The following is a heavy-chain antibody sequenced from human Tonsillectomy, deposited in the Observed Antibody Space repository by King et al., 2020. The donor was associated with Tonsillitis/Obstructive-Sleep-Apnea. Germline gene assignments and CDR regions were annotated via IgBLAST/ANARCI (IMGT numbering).Heavy chain of an antibody. CDR1: GFTFSSHG. J-gene: IGHJ4*02. CDR2: VSDDGTTT. V-gene: IGHV3-30*18. D-gene: IGHD5-12*01. Sequence: VQLVESGGGVVQPGRSLRLSCAASGFTFSSHGMHWVRQAPGKGLEGVAVVSDDGTTTYYTDSVRGRFIISRDNSKSKLYLHMNSLRAEDTAVYYCAKEGFASKWHLDYWGQGILVTVSS. CDR3: AKEGFASKWHLDY.